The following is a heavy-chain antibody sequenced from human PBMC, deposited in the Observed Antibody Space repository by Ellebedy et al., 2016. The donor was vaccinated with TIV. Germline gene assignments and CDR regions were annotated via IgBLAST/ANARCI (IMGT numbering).Heavy chain of an antibody. CDR1: GASISGYY. CDR2: IYYSGST. J-gene: IGHJ4*02. Sequence: MPSETLSLTCTVSGASISGYYWGWIRQPPGKTLEWIGYIYYSGSTNYNPSLKSRVTISVDTSKNQFSLNLSSVTAADTAVYYCARVSRYSEYWGQGILVPVSS. V-gene: IGHV4-59*01. CDR3: ARVSRYSEY.